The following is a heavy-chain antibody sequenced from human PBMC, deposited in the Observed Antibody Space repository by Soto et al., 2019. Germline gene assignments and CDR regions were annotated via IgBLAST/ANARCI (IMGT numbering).Heavy chain of an antibody. Sequence: GGSLRLSCAASGFTFDDYAMHWVRQAPGKGLEWVSGISWNSGSIGYADSVKGRFTISRDNAKNSLYLQMNSLRAEDTALYYCAKDMEYYDSGGYPTAFDYWGQGTLVTVSS. J-gene: IGHJ4*02. D-gene: IGHD3-22*01. CDR3: AKDMEYYDSGGYPTAFDY. CDR1: GFTFDDYA. V-gene: IGHV3-9*01. CDR2: ISWNSGSI.